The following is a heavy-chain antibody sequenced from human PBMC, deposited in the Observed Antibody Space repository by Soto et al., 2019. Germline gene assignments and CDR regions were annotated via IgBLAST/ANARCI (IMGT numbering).Heavy chain of an antibody. J-gene: IGHJ6*02. D-gene: IGHD6-13*01. CDR1: GGSISSYGYC. V-gene: IGHV4-39*02. Sequence: QLQLQESGPGLVKPSETLSLTCVVSGGSISSYGYCWGWIRQPPGKGLEWIGSVYSSGSTYYNTSLKSRVTISVDTSKNQFSLKLSSMTAADTAVYFCARDAGTAAAGDYGMDVWGPGTTVSVSS. CDR2: VYSSGST. CDR3: ARDAGTAAAGDYGMDV.